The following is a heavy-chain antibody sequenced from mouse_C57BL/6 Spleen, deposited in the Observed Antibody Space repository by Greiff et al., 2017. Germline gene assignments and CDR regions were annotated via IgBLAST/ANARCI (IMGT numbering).Heavy chain of an antibody. CDR2: IDPSDSET. CDR3: ARDYGNYVGFAY. D-gene: IGHD2-1*01. Sequence: VQLQQSGAELVRPGSSVKLSCKASGYTFTSYWMHWVKQRPIQGLEWIGNIDPSDSETHYNQKFKDKATLTVDKSSSTAYMQLSSLTSEDSAVYYCARDYGNYVGFAYWGQGTLVTVSA. CDR1: GYTFTSYW. V-gene: IGHV1-52*01. J-gene: IGHJ3*01.